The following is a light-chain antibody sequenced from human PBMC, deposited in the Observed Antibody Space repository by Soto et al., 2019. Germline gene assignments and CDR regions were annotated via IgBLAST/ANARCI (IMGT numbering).Light chain of an antibody. V-gene: IGLV2-14*01. CDR3: SSYTSSNTLV. J-gene: IGLJ1*01. Sequence: QSALTQPASVSGSPGRSITISCTGTSSDVGGYNYVSWYQQHPGKAPKFMIYDVSNRPSGVSNRFSGSKSGNTASLTISGLQADDEADYYCSSYTSSNTLVFGTGTKVTVL. CDR2: DVS. CDR1: SSDVGGYNY.